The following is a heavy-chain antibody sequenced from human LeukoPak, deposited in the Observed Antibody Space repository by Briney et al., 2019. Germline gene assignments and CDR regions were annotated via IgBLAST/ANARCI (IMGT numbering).Heavy chain of an antibody. J-gene: IGHJ5*02. V-gene: IGHV3-48*01. Sequence: GGSLRLSCTASGFTFGDYAMNWVRQAPGKGLEWVSYISSSSSTIYYADSVKGRFTISRDNAKNSLYLQMNSLRAEDTAVYYCARDGTVTTLGPNWFDPWGQGTLVTVSS. CDR2: ISSSSSTI. D-gene: IGHD4-17*01. CDR3: ARDGTVTTLGPNWFDP. CDR1: GFTFGDYA.